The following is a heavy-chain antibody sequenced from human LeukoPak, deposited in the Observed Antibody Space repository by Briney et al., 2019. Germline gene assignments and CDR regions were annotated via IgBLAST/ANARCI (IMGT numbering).Heavy chain of an antibody. V-gene: IGHV6-1*01. J-gene: IGHJ4*02. Sequence: SQTLSLTCAISGDSVSSNSAAWNWIRQSPSRGLEWLGRTYYRSKWYNDYAVSVKSRITINPDTSKNQFSLQLNSVTPEDTAVYYCARETLLWFGELPPNFDYWGQGTLVTVSS. CDR3: ARETLLWFGELPPNFDY. D-gene: IGHD3-10*01. CDR2: TYYRSKWYN. CDR1: GDSVSSNSAA.